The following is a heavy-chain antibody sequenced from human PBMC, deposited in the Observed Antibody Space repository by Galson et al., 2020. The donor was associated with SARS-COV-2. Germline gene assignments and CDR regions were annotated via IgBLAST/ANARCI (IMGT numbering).Heavy chain of an antibody. D-gene: IGHD5-18*01. CDR1: GFSFSSSN. Sequence: GSLRLSCAASGFSFSSSNMHWVRQAPGKGLEWVTVISYDGSNKYYADSVKGRFTISRDTSKNTLYLQMNSLRAEDTAVYYCARASSGYSYGFYWDFDLWGRGTLVTVSS. CDR2: ISYDGSNK. CDR3: ARASSGYSYGFYWDFDL. V-gene: IGHV3-30*03. J-gene: IGHJ2*01.